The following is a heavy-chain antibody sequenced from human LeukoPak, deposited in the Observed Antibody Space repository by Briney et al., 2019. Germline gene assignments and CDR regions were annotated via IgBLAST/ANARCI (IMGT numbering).Heavy chain of an antibody. D-gene: IGHD3/OR15-3a*01. V-gene: IGHV3-49*04. CDR2: TRSKLYGGAP. CDR3: ARGRTVTGAKYYFDY. CDR1: GFTFADYG. Sequence: RTGGSLRLSCLASGFTFADYGLGWVRQAPGMGLEWVAFTRSKLYGGAPEYDASVRGRFSVSREDSTSIAYLQMNSLKTEDTAVYYCARGRTVTGAKYYFDYWSQGTLVTASS. J-gene: IGHJ4*02.